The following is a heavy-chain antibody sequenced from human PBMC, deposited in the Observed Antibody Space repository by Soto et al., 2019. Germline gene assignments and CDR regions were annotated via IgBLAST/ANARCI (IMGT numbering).Heavy chain of an antibody. D-gene: IGHD6-19*01. CDR2: ISSSGTYV. J-gene: IGHJ4*02. Sequence: GESLKISCAASRFMFGTYTMNWVRQAPGKGLEWVSSISSSGTYVTYADTVKGRFTISRDNDNNSLSLQMNDLRADDTAVYYCATARAQWLEGSRADYWGQGTLVTVSS. CDR3: ATARAQWLEGSRADY. V-gene: IGHV3-21*01. CDR1: RFMFGTYT.